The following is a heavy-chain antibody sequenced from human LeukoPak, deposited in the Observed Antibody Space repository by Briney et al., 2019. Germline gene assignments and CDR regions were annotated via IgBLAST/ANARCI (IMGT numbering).Heavy chain of an antibody. Sequence: ASVKVSCKASGGTFSSYAISWVRQAPGQGLEWMGGIIPIFGTANYAQKFQGRVTITADKSTSTAYMELNSLRAEDTAVYYCARILSSAWGELGYWGQGTLVNVSP. V-gene: IGHV1-69*06. CDR2: IIPIFGTA. J-gene: IGHJ4*02. CDR1: GGTFSSYA. CDR3: ARILSSAWGELGY. D-gene: IGHD6-19*01.